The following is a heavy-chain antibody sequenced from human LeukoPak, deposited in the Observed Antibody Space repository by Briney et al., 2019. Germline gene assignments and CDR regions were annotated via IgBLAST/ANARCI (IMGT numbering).Heavy chain of an antibody. CDR1: GYTFTSYG. CDR3: ASSSGYEGGLY. Sequence: SVKVSCKASGYTFTSYGISWVRQAPGQGLEWMGGIIPIFGTANYAQKFQGRVTITADESTSTAYMELSSLRSEDTAVYYCASSSGYEGGLYWGQGTLVTVSS. J-gene: IGHJ4*02. CDR2: IIPIFGTA. D-gene: IGHD5-12*01. V-gene: IGHV1-69*13.